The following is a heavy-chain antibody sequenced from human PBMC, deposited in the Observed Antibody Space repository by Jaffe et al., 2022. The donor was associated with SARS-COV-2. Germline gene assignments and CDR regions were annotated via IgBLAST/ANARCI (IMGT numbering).Heavy chain of an antibody. V-gene: IGHV3-66*02. CDR1: GFTVSSNY. CDR3: ARDRYGLAFDI. D-gene: IGHD1-20*01. J-gene: IGHJ3*02. Sequence: EVQLVESGGGLVQPGGSLRLSCAASGFTVSSNYMSWVRQAPGKGLEWVSVIYSGGSTYYADSVKGRFTISRDNSKNTLYLQMNSLRAEDTAVYYCARDRYGLAFDIWGQGTMVTVSS. CDR2: IYSGGST.